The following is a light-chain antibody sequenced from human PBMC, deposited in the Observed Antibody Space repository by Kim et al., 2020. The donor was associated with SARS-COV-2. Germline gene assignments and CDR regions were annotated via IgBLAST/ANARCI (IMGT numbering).Light chain of an antibody. V-gene: IGKV1-17*01. J-gene: IGKJ4*01. Sequence: DIQMTQSPSSLSASVGDRVTITCRASQGIRKHLAWYQQTPGKAPKRLMYAASSLQGGVPSSFSGSGSGTDFTLTISSLQPEEIATYLLLQYKRYPLTFGGGTKVEIK. CDR3: LQYKRYPLT. CDR2: AAS. CDR1: QGIRKH.